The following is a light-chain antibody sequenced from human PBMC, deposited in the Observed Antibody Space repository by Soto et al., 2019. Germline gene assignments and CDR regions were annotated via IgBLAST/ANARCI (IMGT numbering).Light chain of an antibody. CDR1: HHIKTY. V-gene: IGKV1-39*01. CDR2: AAT. J-gene: IGKJ3*01. CDR3: QQSYSNPLT. Sequence: DIQMTQSPSSLSASVGDRVTITCRASHHIKTYLNWYQQTPGQAPKLLIYAATYLQSGVPSRFSGSGSGTDFTLTISSAQPEDFSTYFCQQSYSNPLTFGPGNTVEIK.